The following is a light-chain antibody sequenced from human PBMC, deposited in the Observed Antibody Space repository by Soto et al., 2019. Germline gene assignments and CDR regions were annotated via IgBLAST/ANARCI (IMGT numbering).Light chain of an antibody. V-gene: IGLV2-11*01. CDR2: DVT. Sequence: QSALTQPRSVSGSPGQSVTISCTGTSSDIGAYNYVSWYQHHPGRAPKLMICDVTKRPSGVPDRFSGSKSGNTASLTISGLQAEDEADYYCCSYEATSVLIFGGGTKLTVL. CDR3: CSYEATSVLI. J-gene: IGLJ2*01. CDR1: SSDIGAYNY.